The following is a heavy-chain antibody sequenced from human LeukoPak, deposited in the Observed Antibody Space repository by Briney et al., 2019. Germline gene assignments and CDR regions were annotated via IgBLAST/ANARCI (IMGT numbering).Heavy chain of an antibody. Sequence: SETLSLTCTVSGGSISSYYWSWIRQPAGKGLEWIGRIYTSGSTNYNPSLKSRVTISVGTSKNQFSLKLSSVTAADTAVYYCARDSYSSSVENAFDIWGQGTMVTVSS. J-gene: IGHJ3*02. V-gene: IGHV4-4*07. CDR2: IYTSGST. D-gene: IGHD6-6*01. CDR3: ARDSYSSSVENAFDI. CDR1: GGSISSYY.